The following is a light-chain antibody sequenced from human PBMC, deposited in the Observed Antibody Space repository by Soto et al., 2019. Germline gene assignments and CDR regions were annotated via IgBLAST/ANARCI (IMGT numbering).Light chain of an antibody. CDR2: ATS. CDR3: QQGYSSLT. J-gene: IGKJ5*01. V-gene: IGKV1-39*01. Sequence: DIQMTQSPSSLSASVGDRVTITCRASQSISSYLNWYQQKPGTAPKLLIYATSGLQSGVPSRFSGSGSGTDFTLTISSLQPEDFATYYCQQGYSSLTFGQGTRLEIK. CDR1: QSISSY.